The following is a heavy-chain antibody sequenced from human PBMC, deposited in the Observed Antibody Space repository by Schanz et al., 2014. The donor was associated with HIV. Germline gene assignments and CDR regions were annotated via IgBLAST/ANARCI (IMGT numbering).Heavy chain of an antibody. CDR2: ISPYNGDR. V-gene: IGHV1-18*01. CDR3: ARGQDWPGPRLDH. Sequence: QVQLVQSGAEVKKPGASVRVSCKTSGYAFTSYGITWVRQAPGQGLDWMGWISPYNGDRNYGRNFQNRITLTTDTSTNTAYLKLRSLRSDETAVYYCARGQDWPGPRLDHWGHGTLVLVSS. J-gene: IGHJ5*02. CDR1: GYAFTSYG. D-gene: IGHD3-9*01.